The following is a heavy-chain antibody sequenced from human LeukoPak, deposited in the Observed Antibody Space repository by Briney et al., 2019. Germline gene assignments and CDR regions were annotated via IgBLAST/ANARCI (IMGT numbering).Heavy chain of an antibody. J-gene: IGHJ5*02. V-gene: IGHV1-46*01. Sequence: ASVKVSCKASGYTFTSFWIQWVRQAPGQGLEWMGLINPSDGSTTYTHRFQGRVTVTRDTSTSTVYMDLSGLRSEDTAVYYCARAPRDSSTMLDRWGQGTLVTVSS. CDR2: INPSDGST. CDR3: ARAPRDSSTMLDR. CDR1: GYTFTSFW. D-gene: IGHD6-13*01.